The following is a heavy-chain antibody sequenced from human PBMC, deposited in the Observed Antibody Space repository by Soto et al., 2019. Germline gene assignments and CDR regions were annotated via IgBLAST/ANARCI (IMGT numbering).Heavy chain of an antibody. Sequence: LSLTCAVYGGSFSGYSWSWIRQPPGKGLEWIGEINHSGSTNYNPSLKSRVTISVDTSKNQFSLKLSSVTAADTAVYYCARTSEGGERITMVRGVHFDYWGQGTLVTVSS. CDR2: INHSGST. CDR3: ARTSEGGERITMVRGVHFDY. J-gene: IGHJ4*02. V-gene: IGHV4-34*01. CDR1: GGSFSGYS. D-gene: IGHD3-10*01.